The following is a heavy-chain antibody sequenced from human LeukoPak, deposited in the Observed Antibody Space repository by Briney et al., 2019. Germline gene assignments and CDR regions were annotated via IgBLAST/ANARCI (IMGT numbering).Heavy chain of an antibody. Sequence: SETLSLTCTISGGSISSYYWSWIRQPPGKGLEWIGYTYYNGSTNYNPSLKSRVTISVDTSKNQFSLKLSSVTAADTAVYYCARSSSWYGVDYWGQGTLVTVSS. V-gene: IGHV4-59*08. CDR2: TYYNGST. J-gene: IGHJ4*02. CDR1: GGSISSYY. D-gene: IGHD6-13*01. CDR3: ARSSSWYGVDY.